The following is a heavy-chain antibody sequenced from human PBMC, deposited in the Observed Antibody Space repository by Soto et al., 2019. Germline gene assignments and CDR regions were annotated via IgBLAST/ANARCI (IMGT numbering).Heavy chain of an antibody. CDR1: GYTLTELS. CDR3: AISYQLLWDNWFDP. V-gene: IGHV1-24*01. J-gene: IGHJ5*02. D-gene: IGHD2-2*01. Sequence: ASVKVSCKVSGYTLTELSMHWVRQAPGKGLEWMGGFDPEDGETIYAQKFQGRVTMTEDKSTDTAYMELSSLRSEDTAVYYCAISYQLLWDNWFDPWGQGTLVTVSS. CDR2: FDPEDGET.